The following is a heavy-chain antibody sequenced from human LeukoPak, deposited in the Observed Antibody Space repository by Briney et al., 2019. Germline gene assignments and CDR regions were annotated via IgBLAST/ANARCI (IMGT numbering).Heavy chain of an antibody. CDR2: IYYTGTT. V-gene: IGHV4-59*01. Sequence: SETLSLTCSVSGGSISSYYWSWIRQPPGKGLEWIGCIYYTGTTNYNPSLKSRVTISVDTSKNQFSLKLNSVTTADTAVYYCARFGSLREPILDYWGQGTLVTVSS. CDR3: ARFGSLREPILDY. D-gene: IGHD3-16*01. J-gene: IGHJ4*02. CDR1: GGSISSYY.